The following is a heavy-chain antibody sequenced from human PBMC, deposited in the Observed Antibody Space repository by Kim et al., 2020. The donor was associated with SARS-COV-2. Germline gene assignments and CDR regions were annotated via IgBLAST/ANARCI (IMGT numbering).Heavy chain of an antibody. V-gene: IGHV3-48*03. Sequence: GWSLRLSCAASGFTFSSYEMNWVRQAPGKGLEWVSYISSSGSTIYYADSVKGRFTISRDNAKNSLYLQMNSLRAEDTAVYYCARLTYYYDSSGQTGWGQGTLVTVSS. J-gene: IGHJ4*02. D-gene: IGHD3-22*01. CDR2: ISSSGSTI. CDR1: GFTFSSYE. CDR3: ARLTYYYDSSGQTG.